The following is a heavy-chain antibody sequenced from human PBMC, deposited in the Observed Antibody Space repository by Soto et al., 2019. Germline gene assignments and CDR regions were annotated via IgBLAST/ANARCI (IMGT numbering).Heavy chain of an antibody. Sequence: EVQLVESGGGLVQPGRSLRLSCAASGFTFDDYAMHWVRQAPGKGLEWVSGFSWNSGSVGYADSVMGRYTISRDNAKNSLYLQMNSLRDEDTALYYCAKEGAAVAGTRDWYFDLWGRGTLVTVSS. J-gene: IGHJ2*01. V-gene: IGHV3-9*01. CDR2: FSWNSGSV. CDR3: AKEGAAVAGTRDWYFDL. CDR1: GFTFDDYA. D-gene: IGHD6-13*01.